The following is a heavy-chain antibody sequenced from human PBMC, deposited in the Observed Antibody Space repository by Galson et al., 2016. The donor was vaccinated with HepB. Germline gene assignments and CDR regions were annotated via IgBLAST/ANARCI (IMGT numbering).Heavy chain of an antibody. CDR2: LSGSDGST. Sequence: SLRLSCAASGFIFSSYAMSWVRQAPGKGLEWVAGLSGSDGSTSYADSVKGRFTTSRHNSKNTLYLQMNSLRAEDTAVYYCAKDWGVATTTHFDYWGQGILVIVSS. CDR3: AKDWGVATTTHFDY. D-gene: IGHD5-12*01. CDR1: GFIFSSYA. J-gene: IGHJ4*02. V-gene: IGHV3-23*01.